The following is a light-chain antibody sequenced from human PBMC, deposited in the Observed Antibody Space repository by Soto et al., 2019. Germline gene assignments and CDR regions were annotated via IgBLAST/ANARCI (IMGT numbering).Light chain of an antibody. J-gene: IGKJ1*01. CDR2: DFS. Sequence: DIHITHSPSTLSAYVLDRVRITCRASQSFSRWLAWYQQKPGKPPKLLIYDFSRLESGVPSRFSGSNSGTDFTLTISRLQPEDVATYYCQQYNTLWAFGQGTKVDIK. CDR1: QSFSRW. V-gene: IGKV1-5*01. CDR3: QQYNTLWA.